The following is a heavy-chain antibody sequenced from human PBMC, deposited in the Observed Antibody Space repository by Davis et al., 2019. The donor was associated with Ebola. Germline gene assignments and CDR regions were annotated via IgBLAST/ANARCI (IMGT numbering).Heavy chain of an antibody. CDR2: ITHRGDN. V-gene: IGHV4-34*01. D-gene: IGHD4-11*01. CDR1: GASFRDYS. J-gene: IGHJ6*02. CDR3: ARASPTVTYYYYGMDV. Sequence: MPSETLSLTCAFSGASFRDYSWNWIRQTPGKGLEWIGEITHRGDNNYNPSLRSRVAISVDTSKNQFSLKLSSVTAADTAVYYCARASPTVTYYYYGMDVWGQGTTVTVSS.